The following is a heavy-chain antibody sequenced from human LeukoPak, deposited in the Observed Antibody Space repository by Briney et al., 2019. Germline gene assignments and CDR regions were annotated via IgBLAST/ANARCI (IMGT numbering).Heavy chain of an antibody. V-gene: IGHV3-9*01. CDR2: ISWNSASI. J-gene: IGHJ4*02. CDR1: GFTFHHYA. CDR3: AKDKAPLYSGYDWDLDF. Sequence: PGGSLRLSCAASGFTFHHYAIHWVRQVPGKGLEWVSGISWNSASIGYADSVKGRFTISRDSAKNSVYLQMNSLRSEDTALYYCAKDKAPLYSGYDWDLDFWGQGTLVTVSS. D-gene: IGHD5-12*01.